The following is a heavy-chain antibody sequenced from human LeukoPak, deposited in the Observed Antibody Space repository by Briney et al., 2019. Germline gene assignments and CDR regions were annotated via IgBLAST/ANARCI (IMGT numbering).Heavy chain of an antibody. V-gene: IGHV4-39*01. J-gene: IGHJ4*02. CDR1: GVSVSSSDYY. D-gene: IGHD5-18*01. CDR2: IYYNGNT. CDR3: AKTYRARGYTYGYFDY. Sequence: SETLSLTCTVSGVSVSSSDYYWGWIRQPPGKGLEWIGNIYYNGNTYYNPSLKSRVTISVDTSKNQFSLKLSSVTAADTAIYYCAKTYRARGYTYGYFDYWGQGTLVTVSS.